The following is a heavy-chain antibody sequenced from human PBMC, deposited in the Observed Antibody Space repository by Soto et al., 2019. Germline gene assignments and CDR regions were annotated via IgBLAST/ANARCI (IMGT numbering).Heavy chain of an antibody. CDR2: MNIDTGGT. Sequence: QVQLVQSGAEVKKPGASVRVSCEASGYRFTAYYIHWVRQAPGQGLEWMGRMNIDTGGTTYAQKFQGRVTMTRDTSITTAYMEVSSVKSDDPAMYYCARDGNFAFRGYSFAFDFWGQGTLVTVSS. D-gene: IGHD5-18*01. V-gene: IGHV1-2*06. CDR1: GYRFTAYY. J-gene: IGHJ4*02. CDR3: ARDGNFAFRGYSFAFDF.